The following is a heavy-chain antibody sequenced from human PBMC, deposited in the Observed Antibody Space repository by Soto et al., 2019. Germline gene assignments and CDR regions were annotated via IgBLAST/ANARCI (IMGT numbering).Heavy chain of an antibody. CDR1: GYIFMNYG. Sequence: QVQLVQSGAEVKKPGASVKVSCKASGYIFMNYGISWVRQAPGQGLEWMGWIRPDSGDTDYAEKFRGRVTMTADTSTNTAYMELRSLRSDGTAVYYCARDRSSSSLWGQGTLVTVSS. J-gene: IGHJ4*01. CDR2: IRPDSGDT. D-gene: IGHD6-6*01. CDR3: ARDRSSSSL. V-gene: IGHV1-18*01.